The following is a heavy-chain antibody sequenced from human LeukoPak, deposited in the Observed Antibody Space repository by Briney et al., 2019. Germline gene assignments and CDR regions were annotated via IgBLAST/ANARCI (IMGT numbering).Heavy chain of an antibody. Sequence: GMSLRLSCAASGFTFTTFPMHWVRQAPGKGLQCVAVISNDGTNTYYAHSVKGRFTISRDNSKNTLFLQMNSLTTEDTAVYYCARGAGTTVYYIDVWGDGTTVTVSS. CDR1: GFTFTTFP. D-gene: IGHD1-7*01. CDR3: ARGAGTTVYYIDV. J-gene: IGHJ6*03. CDR2: ISNDGTNT. V-gene: IGHV3-30*01.